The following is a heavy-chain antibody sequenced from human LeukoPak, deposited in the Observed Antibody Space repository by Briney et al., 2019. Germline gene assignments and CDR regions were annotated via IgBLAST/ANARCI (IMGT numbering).Heavy chain of an antibody. Sequence: PSETLSLTCTVSGGSISSSSYYWGWIRQPPGKGLEWIGSIYYSGSTYYNPSLKSRVTISVDTSKNQFSPKLSSVTAADTAVYYCARLPGIAAAGYDPWGQGTLVTVSS. V-gene: IGHV4-39*01. CDR2: IYYSGST. CDR1: GGSISSSSYY. CDR3: ARLPGIAAAGYDP. J-gene: IGHJ5*02. D-gene: IGHD6-13*01.